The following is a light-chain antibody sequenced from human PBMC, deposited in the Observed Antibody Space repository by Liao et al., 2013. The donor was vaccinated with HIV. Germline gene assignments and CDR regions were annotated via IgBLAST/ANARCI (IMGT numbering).Light chain of an antibody. CDR3: QAWDSSTVV. Sequence: SYELTQSPSVSVSPGQTASITCSGDKLGDKYACWYQQKPGQSPVLVIYQDNKRPSGIPERFSGSNSGNTATLTISGTQAMDEADYYCQAWDSSTVVFGGGTNLTVL. CDR2: QDN. J-gene: IGLJ2*01. CDR1: KLGDKY. V-gene: IGLV3-1*01.